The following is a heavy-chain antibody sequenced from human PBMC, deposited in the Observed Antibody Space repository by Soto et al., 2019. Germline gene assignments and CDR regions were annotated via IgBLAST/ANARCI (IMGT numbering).Heavy chain of an antibody. CDR2: ISSSSSTI. V-gene: IGHV3-48*02. D-gene: IGHD3-3*01. J-gene: IGHJ4*02. CDR3: ARDPYDFWSGSPTYFDY. Sequence: ESGGGLVQPGGSLRLSCAASGFTFRSYSMNWVRQAPGKGLEWVSYISSSSSTIYYADSVKGRFTISRDNAKNSLYLQMNGLRDEDTAVYYCARDPYDFWSGSPTYFDYCGQGTLVTVSS. CDR1: GFTFRSYS.